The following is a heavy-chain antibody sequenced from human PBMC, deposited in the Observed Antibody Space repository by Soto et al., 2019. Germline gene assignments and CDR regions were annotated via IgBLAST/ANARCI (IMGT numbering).Heavy chain of an antibody. CDR3: ARQLTAAADIDY. Sequence: GESLEISCKGSGYSFNSYWIAWVRQMPGKGLERMGIVDPGDSETRYSQSFQCQVTISVDKSITTAYLQWTRLKASDTAMYYCARQLTAAADIDYWGQGTLVTVSS. D-gene: IGHD6-13*01. CDR1: GYSFNSYW. V-gene: IGHV5-51*01. CDR2: VDPGDSET. J-gene: IGHJ4*02.